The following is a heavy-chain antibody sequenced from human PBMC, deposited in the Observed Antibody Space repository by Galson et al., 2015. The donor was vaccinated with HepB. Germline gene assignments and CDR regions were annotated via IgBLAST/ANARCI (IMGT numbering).Heavy chain of an antibody. Sequence: SCKASGYTFTGHYMHWVRQAPGQGLEWMGWINPNSGGTNYAQKFQGRVTMTRDTSISTAYMELSRLRSDDTAVYYCAREGPSEGYYDSRPFDPWGQGTLVTVSS. CDR3: AREGPSEGYYDSRPFDP. D-gene: IGHD3-22*01. J-gene: IGHJ5*02. CDR2: INPNSGGT. CDR1: GYTFTGHY. V-gene: IGHV1-2*02.